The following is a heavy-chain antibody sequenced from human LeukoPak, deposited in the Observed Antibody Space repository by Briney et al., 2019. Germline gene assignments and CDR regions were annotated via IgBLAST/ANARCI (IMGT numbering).Heavy chain of an antibody. V-gene: IGHV3-30*04. D-gene: IGHD3-9*01. J-gene: IGHJ6*02. CDR1: XXXFSXXA. CDR3: ARPTGYFTGMDV. Sequence: LSCXXSXXXFSXXAXXWVRQAPGKGLEWVAVISYDGSNKYYADSVKGRFTISRDNSKNTLYLQMNSLRAEDTAVYYCARPTGYFTGMDVWGQGTTVTVSS. CDR2: ISYDGSNK.